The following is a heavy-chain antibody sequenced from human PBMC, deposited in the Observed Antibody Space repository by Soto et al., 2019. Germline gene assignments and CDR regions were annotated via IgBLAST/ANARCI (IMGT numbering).Heavy chain of an antibody. V-gene: IGHV4-31*03. D-gene: IGHD1-26*01. CDR3: ARANSGSYADAFDI. CDR1: GGSISSGGYY. CDR2: IYYSGST. J-gene: IGHJ3*02. Sequence: QVQLQESGPGLVKPSQTLSLTCTVSGGSISSGGYYWSWIRQHPGKGLEWIGYIYYSGSTYYNPSLKSRVTISVDTSKNQFSLQLSSVTAADTAVYYCARANSGSYADAFDIWGQGTMVTVSS.